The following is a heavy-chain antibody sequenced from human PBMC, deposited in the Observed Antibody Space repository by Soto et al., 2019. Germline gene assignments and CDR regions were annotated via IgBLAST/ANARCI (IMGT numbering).Heavy chain of an antibody. V-gene: IGHV3-23*01. J-gene: IGHJ4*02. CDR2: ISGSGFNS. CDR1: GSTFSSYA. D-gene: IGHD6-19*01. CDR3: ANSDYSSGWFQTPTYY. Sequence: EVHLLESGGGLVQPGGSLRLSCAASGSTFSSYAISWVRQAPWKGLEWVSGISGSGFNSYYATSVKGWFTISRDNSRISLYLQMNSLTFEDTAVYYCANSDYSSGWFQTPTYYWGQGTLVTVSS.